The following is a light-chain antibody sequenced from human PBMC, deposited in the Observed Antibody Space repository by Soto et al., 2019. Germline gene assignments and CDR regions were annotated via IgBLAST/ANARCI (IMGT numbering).Light chain of an antibody. CDR3: CSYAGSYV. CDR2: DVS. Sequence: QSALTQPRSVSGSPGQSVTISCTGTSSDVGGYNYVSWYQQHPGKAPKLMIYDVSKRPSGVPDRFSGSKSGNTASLTISWVQAEDEADYYCCSYAGSYVFGTGTKVTVL. J-gene: IGLJ1*01. V-gene: IGLV2-11*01. CDR1: SSDVGGYNY.